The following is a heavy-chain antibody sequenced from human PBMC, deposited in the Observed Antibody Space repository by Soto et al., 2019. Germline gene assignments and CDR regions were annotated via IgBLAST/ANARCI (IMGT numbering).Heavy chain of an antibody. J-gene: IGHJ6*02. CDR1: GYTCTSYD. Sequence: GASVKVSCKASGYTCTSYDINWVRQATGQGLEWMGWMNPNSGNTAYAQKFQGRVTMTRNTSISTAYMELSSLRSEDTAVYFCARPHDYIWGSYRTVQSYAMDVWGQGTTVTVSS. CDR2: MNPNSGNT. D-gene: IGHD3-16*02. CDR3: ARPHDYIWGSYRTVQSYAMDV. V-gene: IGHV1-8*01.